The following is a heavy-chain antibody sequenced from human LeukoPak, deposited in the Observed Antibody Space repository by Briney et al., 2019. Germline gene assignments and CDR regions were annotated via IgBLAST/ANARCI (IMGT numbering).Heavy chain of an antibody. Sequence: SETLSLTCAVYGGSFSGYYWSWIRQPPGKGLEWIGEINHSGSTNYNPSLKSRVTISVDTSKNQLSLKLSSVTAADTAVYYCARLGVYSSSGWGQGTLVTVSS. CDR2: INHSGST. CDR3: ARLGVYSSSG. D-gene: IGHD6-6*01. CDR1: GGSFSGYY. V-gene: IGHV4-34*01. J-gene: IGHJ4*02.